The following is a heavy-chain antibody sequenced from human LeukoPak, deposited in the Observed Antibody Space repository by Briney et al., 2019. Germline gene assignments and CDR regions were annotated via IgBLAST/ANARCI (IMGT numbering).Heavy chain of an antibody. CDR1: GFTFSSYW. Sequence: GGSLRLSCAASGFTFSSYWMSWVRQAPGKGLEWVAHIKQDGSEKYYVDSVKGRFIISRDNAKNSLCLQMNSLRGEDTAVYYCARYALISRSRWLDPWGQGTLVTVSS. V-gene: IGHV3-7*01. CDR2: IKQDGSEK. D-gene: IGHD3-16*02. J-gene: IGHJ5*02. CDR3: ARYALISRSRWLDP.